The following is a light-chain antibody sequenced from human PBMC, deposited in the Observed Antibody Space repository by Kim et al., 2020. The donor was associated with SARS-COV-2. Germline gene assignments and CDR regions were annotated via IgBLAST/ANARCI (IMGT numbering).Light chain of an antibody. Sequence: PGERATLPCRASQSVSSSSLAWYQQKPGQAPRLLIYGASSRATGIPDRFSGSGSGTDFALTISRLEPEDFAVYYCQQYGNSPRTFGQGTKVDIK. CDR3: QQYGNSPRT. V-gene: IGKV3-20*01. J-gene: IGKJ1*01. CDR2: GAS. CDR1: QSVSSSS.